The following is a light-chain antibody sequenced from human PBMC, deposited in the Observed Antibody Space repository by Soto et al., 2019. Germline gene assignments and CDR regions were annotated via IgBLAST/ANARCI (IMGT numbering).Light chain of an antibody. V-gene: IGLV2-23*02. J-gene: IGLJ3*02. CDR3: CSFAGGTTFWL. CDR1: SSDVGGYDV. Sequence: QSVLTQPPSASGSPGQSVTISCTGTSSDVGGYDVVSWYQQHPGKAPKLLIYEVAKRPSGVSNRFSGSKSGSTASLTVSGLQAEDEADYHCCSFAGGTTFWLFGGGTKVTVL. CDR2: EVA.